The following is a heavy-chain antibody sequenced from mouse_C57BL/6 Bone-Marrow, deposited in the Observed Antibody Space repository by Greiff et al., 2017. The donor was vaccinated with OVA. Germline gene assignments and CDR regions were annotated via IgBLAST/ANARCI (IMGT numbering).Heavy chain of an antibody. V-gene: IGHV2-2*01. Sequence: QVQLKESGPGLVQPSQSLSITCTVSGFSLTSYGVHWVRQSPGKGLEWLGVIWSGGSTDNNAAFISRLSISKDNSKSQVFFKMNSLQADDTAIYYCATLYYSNWEGYAMDYWGQGTSVTVSS. D-gene: IGHD2-5*01. CDR2: IWSGGST. CDR1: GFSLTSYG. J-gene: IGHJ4*01. CDR3: ATLYYSNWEGYAMDY.